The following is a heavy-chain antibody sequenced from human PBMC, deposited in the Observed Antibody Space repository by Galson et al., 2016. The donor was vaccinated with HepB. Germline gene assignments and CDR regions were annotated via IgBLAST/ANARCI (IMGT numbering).Heavy chain of an antibody. CDR1: GGSISGYY. Sequence: ETLSLTCTVSGGSISGYYWSWIRQPPGKGLEWIGYIYYSGSTNCSPSLKSRVTISLDTSKNQFSLKLSSVTVADTAVYYCVRTTRSYFDYWGQGTLVTVSS. CDR3: VRTTRSYFDY. CDR2: IYYSGST. V-gene: IGHV4-59*01. J-gene: IGHJ4*02. D-gene: IGHD1-14*01.